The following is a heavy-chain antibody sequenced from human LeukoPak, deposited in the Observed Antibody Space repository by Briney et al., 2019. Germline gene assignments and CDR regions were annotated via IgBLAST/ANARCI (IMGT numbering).Heavy chain of an antibody. V-gene: IGHV5-51*01. CDR3: ARQWSSGWSFFDY. D-gene: IGHD6-19*01. J-gene: IGHJ4*02. CDR1: GYIFTTYW. CDR2: IYPGDSDT. Sequence: GESLKISCKGSGYIFTTYWIGWVRQIPGKGLEWMGIIYPGDSDTRYSPSFQGQVTISADKSISTAYLQWSGLKASDTAMYYCARQWSSGWSFFDYWGQGTLVTVSS.